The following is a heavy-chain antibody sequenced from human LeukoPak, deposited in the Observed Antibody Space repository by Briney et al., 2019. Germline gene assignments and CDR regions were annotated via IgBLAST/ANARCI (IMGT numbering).Heavy chain of an antibody. V-gene: IGHV3-30*18. CDR2: ISYDGSNK. D-gene: IGHD6-13*01. Sequence: QPGGSLRLSCAASGFTFSSYGMHWVRQAPGKGLEWVAVISYDGSNKYYADSVKGGFTISRDNSKNTLYLQMNSLRAEDTAVYYCAKDDLDGRIAAAGMEGYFDYWGQGTLVTVSS. CDR3: AKDDLDGRIAAAGMEGYFDY. CDR1: GFTFSSYG. J-gene: IGHJ4*02.